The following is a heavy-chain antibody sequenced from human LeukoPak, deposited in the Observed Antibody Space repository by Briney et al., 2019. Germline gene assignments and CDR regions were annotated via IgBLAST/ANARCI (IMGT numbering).Heavy chain of an antibody. V-gene: IGHV3-48*03. CDR3: AREMTYYDILTGNRNWFDP. CDR2: ISSSGSTI. CDR1: GFTFSSYE. Sequence: GGSLRLSCAASGFTFSSYEMNWVRQAPGKGLEWVSYISSSGSTIYYADSVKGRFTISRDSAKNSLYLQMNSLRAEDTAVYYCAREMTYYDILTGNRNWFDPWGQGTLVTVSS. D-gene: IGHD3-9*01. J-gene: IGHJ5*02.